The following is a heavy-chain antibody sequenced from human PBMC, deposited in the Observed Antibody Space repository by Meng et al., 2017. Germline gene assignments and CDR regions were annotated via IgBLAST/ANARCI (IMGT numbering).Heavy chain of an antibody. D-gene: IGHD6-25*01. J-gene: IGHJ4*02. CDR3: ARDEDISAAGKLFGDY. Sequence: QGQLVQSGAEVKKQGAPVKVSCKPSGYNFPDYYIHWVRRAPGQGLEWMGRINPKSGDTHYAQKFQARVTMTGDTSISTAYMELSGLRSDDTAMYYCARDEDISAAGKLFGDYWGQGTLVTVSS. CDR1: GYNFPDYY. V-gene: IGHV1-2*06. CDR2: INPKSGDT.